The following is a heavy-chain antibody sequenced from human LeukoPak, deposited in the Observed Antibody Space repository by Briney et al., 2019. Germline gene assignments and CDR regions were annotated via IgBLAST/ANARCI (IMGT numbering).Heavy chain of an antibody. CDR3: ARCRDDFYGSGSYFFDY. D-gene: IGHD3-10*01. V-gene: IGHV4-31*03. CDR2: IYYSGST. J-gene: IGHJ4*02. Sequence: SQTLSLTCTVSGGSISSGGYYWSWIRQHPGKGLEWIGYIYYSGSTYYNPSLKSRVTISVDTSKKQFSLKLSSVTAADTAVYYCARCRDDFYGSGSYFFDYWGQGTLVTVSS. CDR1: GGSISSGGYY.